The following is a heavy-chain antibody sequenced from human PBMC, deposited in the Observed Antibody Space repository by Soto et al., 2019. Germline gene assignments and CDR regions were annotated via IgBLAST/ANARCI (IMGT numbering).Heavy chain of an antibody. CDR2: ITPIYPTT. V-gene: IGHV1-69*15. CDR3: ARIPRYSFPTADDLDY. CDR1: GGTFYTYT. D-gene: IGHD5-18*01. Sequence: QVQLVQSGAEVRKPGSSVQVSCKASGGTFYTYTFSWVRQAPGQGLEWMGSITPIYPTTNYAEKFQGRLTVTADGSTNTAYMELNSLTSEDTAVYYCARIPRYSFPTADDLDYWGQGTLGTVSS. J-gene: IGHJ4*02.